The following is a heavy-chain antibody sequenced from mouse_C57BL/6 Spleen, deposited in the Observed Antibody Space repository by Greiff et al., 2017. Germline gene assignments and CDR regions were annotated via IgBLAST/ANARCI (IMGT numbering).Heavy chain of an antibody. CDR1: GFTFSSYT. CDR2: ISGGGGNT. J-gene: IGHJ2*01. Sequence: EVMLVESGGGLVKPGGSLKLSCAASGFTFSSYTMSWVRQTPGKRLEWVATISGGGGNTYYPDSVKGRFTISRDNAKTTLYLQMSSLRSEDTALYYCARHVVLLRYLDYWGQGTTLTVSS. D-gene: IGHD1-1*01. CDR3: ARHVVLLRYLDY. V-gene: IGHV5-9*01.